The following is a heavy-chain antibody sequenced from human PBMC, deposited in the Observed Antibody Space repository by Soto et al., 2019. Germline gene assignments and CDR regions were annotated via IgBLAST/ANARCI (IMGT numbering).Heavy chain of an antibody. CDR2: VYYSGST. J-gene: IGHJ4*02. CDR1: GGSVSSGDYY. V-gene: IGHV4-61*08. CDR3: ARVRGPSFYSDRSGLAIRFFDY. Sequence: PSETLSLTCTVSGGSVSSGDYYWSWLRQSPRKGLEWIGYVYYSGSTNYNPALQSRVTVSVDTSKNQFSLRLTSVTAADTAVYYCARVRGPSFYSDRSGLAIRFFDYWGQGSLVTVSS. D-gene: IGHD3-22*01.